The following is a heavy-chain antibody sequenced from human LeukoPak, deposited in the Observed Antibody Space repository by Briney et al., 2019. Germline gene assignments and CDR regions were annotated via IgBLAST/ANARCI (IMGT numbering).Heavy chain of an antibody. CDR2: IYYSGST. Sequence: PSETLSLTCTVSGGSISSYYWSWIRQPPGKGLEWIGYIYYSGSTNYNPSLKSRVTISVDTSKNQFSLKLSSVTAADTAVYYCARESGGTDYWGQGTLVTVSS. D-gene: IGHD6-25*01. CDR1: GGSISSYY. V-gene: IGHV4-59*12. J-gene: IGHJ4*02. CDR3: ARESGGTDY.